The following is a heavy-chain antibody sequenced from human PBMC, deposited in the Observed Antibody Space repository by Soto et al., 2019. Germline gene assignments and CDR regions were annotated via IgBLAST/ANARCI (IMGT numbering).Heavy chain of an antibody. J-gene: IGHJ4*02. Sequence: PSETLSLTCTVSGGSISSGGYYWSWIRQHPGKGLEWIGYIYYSGSTYYNPSLKSRVTISVDTSKNQFSLELSSVTAADTAVYYCARDGFGQWLPIDYWGQGTLVTVSS. CDR2: IYYSGST. V-gene: IGHV4-31*03. CDR3: ARDGFGQWLPIDY. D-gene: IGHD6-19*01. CDR1: GGSISSGGYY.